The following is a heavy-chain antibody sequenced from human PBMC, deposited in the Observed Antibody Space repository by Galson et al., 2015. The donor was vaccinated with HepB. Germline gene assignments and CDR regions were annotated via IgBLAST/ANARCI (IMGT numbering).Heavy chain of an antibody. CDR1: GFTFSNYA. Sequence: SLRLSCAASGFTFSNYAMHWLRQAPGKGLEYVSSITTNGGNAYYADSVKDRFTSSRDNSKNTLFLQMSTLRVEDTAVYYCVRRSANSGNYLYFDLWGRGSLVTVSS. D-gene: IGHD1-7*01. J-gene: IGHJ2*01. V-gene: IGHV3-64D*06. CDR3: VRRSANSGNYLYFDL. CDR2: ITTNGGNA.